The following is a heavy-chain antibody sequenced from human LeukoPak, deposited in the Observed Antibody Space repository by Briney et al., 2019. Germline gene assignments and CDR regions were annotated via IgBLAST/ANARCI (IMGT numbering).Heavy chain of an antibody. D-gene: IGHD3-22*01. CDR2: ISWNSGSI. CDR3: AKGDYYDTSGSCDY. Sequence: GGSLRLSCAASGFTFDDYAMYWVRQAPGKGLEWVSGISWNSGSIGYADSVKGRFTISRDSAKNSLYLQMNSLRPEDTALYYCAKGDYYDTSGSCDYWGQGTLVTVSS. V-gene: IGHV3-9*01. J-gene: IGHJ4*02. CDR1: GFTFDDYA.